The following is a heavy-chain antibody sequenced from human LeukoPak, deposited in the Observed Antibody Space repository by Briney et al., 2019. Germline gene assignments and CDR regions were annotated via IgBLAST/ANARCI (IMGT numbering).Heavy chain of an antibody. Sequence: NPSETLSLTCAVYGGSFSGYYWSWIRQPPGKGLEWIGEINHSGSTNYNPSLKSRVTISVDTSKNQFSLKLSSVTAADTAVYYCARATLGFGEFDIWGQGTMVTVSS. CDR3: ARATLGFGEFDI. CDR2: INHSGST. CDR1: GGSFSGYY. D-gene: IGHD3-10*01. J-gene: IGHJ3*02. V-gene: IGHV4-34*01.